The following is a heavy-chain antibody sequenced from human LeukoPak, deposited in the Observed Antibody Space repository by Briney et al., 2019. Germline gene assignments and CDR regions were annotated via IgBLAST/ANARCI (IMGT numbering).Heavy chain of an antibody. Sequence: GGSLRLSCAASGFTFSSYGMHWVRQAPGKGLEWVAVISYDGSNKYYADSVKGRFTISRDNSKNTLYLQMNSLRAEDTAVYYCARDYGLKYFDYWGQGTLVTASS. CDR1: GFTFSSYG. CDR3: ARDYGLKYFDY. J-gene: IGHJ4*02. V-gene: IGHV3-30*03. D-gene: IGHD4-17*01. CDR2: ISYDGSNK.